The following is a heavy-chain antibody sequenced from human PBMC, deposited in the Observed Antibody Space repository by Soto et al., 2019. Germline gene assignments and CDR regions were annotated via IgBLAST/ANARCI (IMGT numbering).Heavy chain of an antibody. CDR3: ATTQASGPYYYYYYGMDV. CDR1: GGSISSYY. V-gene: IGHV4-4*07. D-gene: IGHD1-26*01. CDR2: IYTSGST. J-gene: IGHJ6*02. Sequence: SETLSLTCTVSGGSISSYYWSWIRKPDGKGLEWIGRIYTSGSTNYNPSLKSRVTMSVDTSKNQFSLKLSSVTAADTAVYYCATTQASGPYYYYYYGMDVWGQGTTVTVSS.